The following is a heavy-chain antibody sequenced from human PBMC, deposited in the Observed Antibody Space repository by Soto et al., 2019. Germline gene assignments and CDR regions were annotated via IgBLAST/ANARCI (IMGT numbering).Heavy chain of an antibody. CDR1: GYTFTNYA. V-gene: IGHV1-3*05. J-gene: IGHJ4*02. CDR2: INAGNGNT. Sequence: QVQLVQSGAEEKKPGASVKVSCKASGYTFTNYAMHWVRQAPGQRLEWMGWINAGNGNTKYSQKFQGRVTITRDTSASTAYMELSSLRTEDTAVYYCARVSGYYFLDYWGQGTLVTVSS. CDR3: ARVSGYYFLDY. D-gene: IGHD5-12*01.